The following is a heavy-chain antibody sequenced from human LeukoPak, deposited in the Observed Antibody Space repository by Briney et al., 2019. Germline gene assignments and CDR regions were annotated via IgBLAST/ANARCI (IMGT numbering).Heavy chain of an antibody. D-gene: IGHD1-20*01. Sequence: GESLKISCKGSGYKFTSSRIGWVRQLPGKGLEWMGIIYPGDSDTRYSPSFQGQVTISADKSISTAYLQWSSLKASDTAMYYCARRTTGITDYYFDYWGQGTLVTVSS. CDR2: IYPGDSDT. CDR3: ARRTTGITDYYFDY. V-gene: IGHV5-51*01. CDR1: GYKFTSSR. J-gene: IGHJ4*02.